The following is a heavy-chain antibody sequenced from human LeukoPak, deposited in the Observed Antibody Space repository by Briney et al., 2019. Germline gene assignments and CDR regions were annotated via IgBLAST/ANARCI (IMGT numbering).Heavy chain of an antibody. CDR3: ARDGGTYYFDY. Sequence: GGSLRLSCAASRFTFIRYGMNWVRQAPGKALEWLSYISTSGSTIYYADSVKGRFTISRDNAKNSLYLQMNSLRAEDTAVYYCARDGGTYYFDYWGQGTLVTVSS. J-gene: IGHJ4*02. V-gene: IGHV3-48*03. D-gene: IGHD3-16*01. CDR1: RFTFIRYG. CDR2: ISTSGSTI.